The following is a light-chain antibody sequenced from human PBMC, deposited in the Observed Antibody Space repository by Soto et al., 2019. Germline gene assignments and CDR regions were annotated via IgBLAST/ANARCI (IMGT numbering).Light chain of an antibody. CDR1: QSISSY. Sequence: DIQMTQSPTSLSASVGDGVTITCRASQSISSYLNWYQQKPGQAPKFLIYAASYLQSGVPSRFRGSGSGTNFTLTISHLQPEDFAADSCQQSISMPRTFGQGTRVDLK. V-gene: IGKV1-39*01. J-gene: IGKJ1*01. CDR2: AAS. CDR3: QQSISMPRT.